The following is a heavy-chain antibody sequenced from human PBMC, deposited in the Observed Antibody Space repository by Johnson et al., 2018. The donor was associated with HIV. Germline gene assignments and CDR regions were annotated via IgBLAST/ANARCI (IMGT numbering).Heavy chain of an antibody. Sequence: VQLVESGGGLVQPGRSLRLSCAASGFTFDDYGMSWVRQAPGKGLEWVSGISGSGGSTYYADSVKGRFTISRDNSKNTLYLQMNSLRAEDTAVYYCAKDSYYYDSSGYYPDAFDIWGQGTMVTVSS. J-gene: IGHJ3*02. V-gene: IGHV3-23*04. CDR2: ISGSGGST. D-gene: IGHD3-22*01. CDR3: AKDSYYYDSSGYYPDAFDI. CDR1: GFTFDDYG.